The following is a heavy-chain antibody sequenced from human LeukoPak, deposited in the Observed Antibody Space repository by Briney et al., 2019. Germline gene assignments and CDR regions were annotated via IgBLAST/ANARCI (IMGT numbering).Heavy chain of an antibody. CDR2: ISYDGSSKYYDDGSDK. Sequence: GGSLRLSCAASGFTFRNFAMHWVRQAPGKGLEWVAVISYDGSSKYYDDGSDKYYADSVKGRFTISRDSSKNTLYLQMNSLRAEDTAVYYCAKGILTGYWYGMDVWGQGTTVTVSS. CDR3: AKGILTGYWYGMDV. D-gene: IGHD3-9*01. CDR1: GFTFRNFA. J-gene: IGHJ6*02. V-gene: IGHV3-30*18.